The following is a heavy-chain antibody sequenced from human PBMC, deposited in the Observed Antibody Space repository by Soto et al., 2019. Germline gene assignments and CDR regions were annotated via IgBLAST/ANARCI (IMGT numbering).Heavy chain of an antibody. CDR3: ARGGGVHYLYGIEL. Sequence: ASVKVSCKASGYTFTSYALHWVRQAPGQRLEWMGWINAGNGNTKYSQKFQGRVTITRDTSASTAYMELSSLRSEDTAVYYCARGGGVHYLYGIELWGQGTMGPVSS. V-gene: IGHV1-3*01. CDR2: INAGNGNT. D-gene: IGHD2-8*01. J-gene: IGHJ1*01. CDR1: GYTFTSYA.